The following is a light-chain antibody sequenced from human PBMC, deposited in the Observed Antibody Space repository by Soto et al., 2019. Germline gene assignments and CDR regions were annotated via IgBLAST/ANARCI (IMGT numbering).Light chain of an antibody. J-gene: IGKJ1*01. CDR2: AAS. V-gene: IGKV3-15*01. Sequence: EIVMTQSPATLSVSPGERATLSCRASQSVNRNLAWYLQKPGQAPRLLISAASTRATGIPARFSGSGSETEFTLTISSLQSEDFAVYYCQQYNNWWTFGQGTKVEMK. CDR3: QQYNNWWT. CDR1: QSVNRN.